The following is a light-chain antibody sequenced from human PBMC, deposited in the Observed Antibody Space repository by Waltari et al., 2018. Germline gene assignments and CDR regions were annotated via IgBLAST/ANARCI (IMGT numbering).Light chain of an antibody. J-gene: IGLJ1*01. V-gene: IGLV2-23*01. CDR3: CSYAGTITPYV. Sequence: PTSVSGSPGQSVTISCTGTSSDVGSYNLVSWYQHHPGKAPKLMIYEANKRPSGVSNRFSGSKSGITASLTISGLQAEDEADYYCCSYAGTITPYVFGSGTKVTVL. CDR1: SSDVGSYNL. CDR2: EAN.